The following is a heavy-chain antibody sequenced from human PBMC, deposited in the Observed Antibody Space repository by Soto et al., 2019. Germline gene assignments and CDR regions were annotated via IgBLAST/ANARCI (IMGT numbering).Heavy chain of an antibody. CDR1: GFTFSTYG. V-gene: IGHV3-33*01. Sequence: HPGGSLRLSCAPSGFTFSTYGMHWVRQAPGKGLEWVAVIWYDGSNQYYADSVKGRFTISRDNSKNMLYLQMNSLRAEDTAVYYCARDLGAFNYGSAYFDYWGQGTTVTVSS. CDR2: IWYDGSNQ. J-gene: IGHJ4*02. D-gene: IGHD3-10*01. CDR3: ARDLGAFNYGSAYFDY.